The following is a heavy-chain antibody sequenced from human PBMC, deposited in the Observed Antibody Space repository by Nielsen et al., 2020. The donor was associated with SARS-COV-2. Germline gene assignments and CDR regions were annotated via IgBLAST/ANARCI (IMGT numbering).Heavy chain of an antibody. CDR3: ARARGAYSDYYYYYYTDV. J-gene: IGHJ6*03. V-gene: IGHV6-1*01. CDR2: TYYRSKWYN. CDR1: GDSVSSSSAA. D-gene: IGHD4-17*01. Sequence: SETLSLTCALSGDSVSSSSAAWNWIRQSPSRGLEWLGRTYYRSKWYNDYAVSVKSRITINPDTSKNQFSLHLNSVTPEDTAVYYCARARGAYSDYYYYYYTDVWGKGTTVTVSS.